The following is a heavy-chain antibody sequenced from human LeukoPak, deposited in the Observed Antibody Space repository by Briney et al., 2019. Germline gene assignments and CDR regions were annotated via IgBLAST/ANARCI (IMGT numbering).Heavy chain of an antibody. J-gene: IGHJ4*02. Sequence: ASVKVSCKASGYTFTSYGISWVRQAPGQGLEWMGWISAYNGNTNYAQKLQGRVTMTTDTSTSTAYMELRSLRSDDTAVYYCARDRGSSGWYGTCYFDYWGQGTLVTVSS. CDR3: ARDRGSSGWYGTCYFDY. V-gene: IGHV1-18*01. CDR2: ISAYNGNT. CDR1: GYTFTSYG. D-gene: IGHD6-19*01.